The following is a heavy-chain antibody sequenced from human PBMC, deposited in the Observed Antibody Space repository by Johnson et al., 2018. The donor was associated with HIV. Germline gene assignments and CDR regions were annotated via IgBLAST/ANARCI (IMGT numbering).Heavy chain of an antibody. Sequence: EVQLLESGGGLVQPGGSLRLSCGASGLTFSSYWMSWVRQAPGKGLEWVANIKQDGSEKYYVDSVKGRFTISRDNAKNSLYLQMNSLRAEDTAVYYCARESYLVYAFDIWGQGTMVTVSS. CDR2: IKQDGSEK. CDR1: GLTFSSYW. CDR3: ARESYLVYAFDI. J-gene: IGHJ3*02. V-gene: IGHV3-7*01. D-gene: IGHD1-26*01.